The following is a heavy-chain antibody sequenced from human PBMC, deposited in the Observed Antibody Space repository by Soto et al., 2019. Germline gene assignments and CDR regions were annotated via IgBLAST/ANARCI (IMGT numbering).Heavy chain of an antibody. CDR2: IYYSGST. CDR1: GGSISSGGYY. CDR3: ARGNALRYCTNGVCYSGRWFDP. V-gene: IGHV4-31*03. D-gene: IGHD2-8*01. Sequence: PSETLSLTCTVSGGSISSGGYYWSWIRQHPGKGLEWIGYIYYSGSTYYNPSLKSRVTISVDTSKNQFSLKLSSVTAADTAVYYCARGNALRYCTNGVCYSGRWFDPWGQGTLVTVSS. J-gene: IGHJ5*02.